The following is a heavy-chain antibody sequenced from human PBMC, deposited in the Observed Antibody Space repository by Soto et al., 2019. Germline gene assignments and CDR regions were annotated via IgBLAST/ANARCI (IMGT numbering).Heavy chain of an antibody. V-gene: IGHV3-7*03. CDR3: ARFRRGSSGSNFFDF. D-gene: IGHD3-22*01. Sequence: GGSLRLSCAVSGFTLSTYWMGWVRQAPGKGLEWVANINQDAREKYYVDSVRGRFTVYRDHAKSSLYLQMNSLRVEDTAVYYCARFRRGSSGSNFFDFWGQGALVTVSS. CDR1: GFTLSTYW. CDR2: INQDAREK. J-gene: IGHJ4*02.